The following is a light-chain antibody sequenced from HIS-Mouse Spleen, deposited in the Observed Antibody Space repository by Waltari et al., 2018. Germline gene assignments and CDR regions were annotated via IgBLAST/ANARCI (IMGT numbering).Light chain of an antibody. CDR1: QSVLYSSHNKNY. CDR2: WAS. Sequence: DIVMTQSPDSLAVSLGERATINCKSSQSVLYSSHNKNYLAWYQQKPGQPPKLRIYWASTRESGVPDRFSGSGSGTDFTLTISSLQAEDVAVYYCQQYYSTPYTFGQGTKLEIK. CDR3: QQYYSTPYT. V-gene: IGKV4-1*01. J-gene: IGKJ2*01.